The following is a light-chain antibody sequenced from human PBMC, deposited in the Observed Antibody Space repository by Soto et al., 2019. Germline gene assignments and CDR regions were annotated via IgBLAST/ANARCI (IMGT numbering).Light chain of an antibody. Sequence: VLPQPPPPAAARGQALSVSWCVGRCNIGSNTVNWYQQLPGTAPKLLIYSNNQRPSGVPDRFSGSKSGTSASLAISGLQSEDEADYYCAAWDESLNAVVFGGGTKVTVL. CDR3: AAWDESLNAVV. V-gene: IGLV1-44*01. J-gene: IGLJ2*01. CDR2: SNN. CDR1: RCNIGSNT.